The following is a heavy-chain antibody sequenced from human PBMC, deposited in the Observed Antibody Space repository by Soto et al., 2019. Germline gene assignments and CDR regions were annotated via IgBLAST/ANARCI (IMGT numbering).Heavy chain of an antibody. Sequence: KSSETLSLTCTVSGGSISSYYWSWIRQPPGKGLEWIGYIYYSGSTNYNPSLKSRVTISVDTSKNQFSLKLSSVTAADTAVYYCARAWNDVFPYFDYWGQGTLVTVSS. CDR3: ARAWNDVFPYFDY. D-gene: IGHD1-1*01. J-gene: IGHJ4*02. V-gene: IGHV4-59*01. CDR2: IYYSGST. CDR1: GGSISSYY.